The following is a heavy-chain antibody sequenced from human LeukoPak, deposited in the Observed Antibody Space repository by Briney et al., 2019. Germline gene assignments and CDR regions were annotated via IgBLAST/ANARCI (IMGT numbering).Heavy chain of an antibody. CDR2: ISGSGSNT. CDR1: GFTFTTHA. D-gene: IGHD2-2*01. Sequence: GGSLRLSCGASGFTFTTHATNWVRQAPGKGLEWVSTISGSGSNTYYADSVKGRFTISRDNSQNTLYLQMTSLRAEDTAIYFCAKAIVPVVYTTFDYWGQGTLVTVSS. J-gene: IGHJ4*02. V-gene: IGHV3-23*01. CDR3: AKAIVPVVYTTFDY.